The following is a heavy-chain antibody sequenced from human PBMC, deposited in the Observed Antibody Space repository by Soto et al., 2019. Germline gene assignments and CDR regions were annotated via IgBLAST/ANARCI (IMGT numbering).Heavy chain of an antibody. CDR2: IIPIFGTA. J-gene: IGHJ6*02. CDR1: GGTFSSYA. CDR3: ARDLDTAMVTPYGMDV. D-gene: IGHD5-18*01. Sequence: QVQLVQSGAEVQKPGSSVKVSCKASGGTFSSYAISWVRQAPGQGLEWMGGIIPIFGTANYAQKFQGRVTITADESTRTAYVELSSLRSEDTAVYYCARDLDTAMVTPYGMDVWGQGTTVTVSS. V-gene: IGHV1-69*01.